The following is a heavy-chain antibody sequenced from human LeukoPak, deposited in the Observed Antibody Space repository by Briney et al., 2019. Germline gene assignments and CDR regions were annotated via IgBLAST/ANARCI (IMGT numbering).Heavy chain of an antibody. CDR1: GDSVSSNSAS. CDR3: ARDRDSDYEWGPFDP. J-gene: IGHJ5*02. V-gene: IGHV6-1*01. D-gene: IGHD4-11*01. CDR2: TYYRSKWSN. Sequence: SQTLSLTCAVSGDSVSSNSASWHWLRQSPSRGLEWLGRTYYRSKWSNDYAPSVKSRITINPDTSRNQFSLQLNSVTPEDTAVYYCARDRDSDYEWGPFDPWGQGTLVTVSS.